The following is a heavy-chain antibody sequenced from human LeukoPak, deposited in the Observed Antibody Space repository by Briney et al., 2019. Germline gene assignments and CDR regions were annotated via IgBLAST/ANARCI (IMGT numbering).Heavy chain of an antibody. D-gene: IGHD6-13*01. CDR3: ARDGLYSSSWYRMGYYYYYYMDV. J-gene: IGHJ6*03. CDR2: ISYDGSNK. CDR1: GFTFSSYA. Sequence: GRSLRLSCAASGFTFSSYAMHWVRQAPGKGLEWVAVISYDGSNKYYADSVKGRFTVSRDNSKNTLYLQMNSLRAEDTAVYYCARDGLYSSSWYRMGYYYYYYMDVWGKGTTVTVSS. V-gene: IGHV3-30*01.